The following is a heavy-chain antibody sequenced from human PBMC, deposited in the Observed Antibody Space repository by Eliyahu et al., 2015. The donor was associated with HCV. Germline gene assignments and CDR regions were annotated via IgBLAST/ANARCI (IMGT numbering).Heavy chain of an antibody. CDR2: ISXDASNT. CDR3: ANTFGGAITRPPGEY. V-gene: IGHV3-30*18. J-gene: IGHJ4*01. D-gene: IGHD3-16*02. CDR1: GFXFRNYA. Sequence: QVQLVESGGDXVQPGXSLRLXCEXSGFXFRNYAMHWVRQAPGKGLEWVAVISXDASNTYYADSVKGRFTISRDNSQNTLYLQMNSLRPEDTALYYCANTFGGAITRPPGEYWGQGTLVTVSS.